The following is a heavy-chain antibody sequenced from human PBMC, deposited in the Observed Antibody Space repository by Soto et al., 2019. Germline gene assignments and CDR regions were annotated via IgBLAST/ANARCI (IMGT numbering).Heavy chain of an antibody. CDR3: ARTLAAAAYYYYYGMDV. J-gene: IGHJ6*02. CDR1: GFTFSSYT. CDR2: ITSSSRTI. Sequence: EVQLVESGGGLVQPGGSLRLSCAASGFTFSSYTMNWVRQAPGKGLEWVSYITSSSRTIYYADSVKGRFIISRDNAKNSLYLQMNSLRDEDTAVYYCARTLAAAAYYYYYGMDVWGQGTTVTVSS. D-gene: IGHD6-13*01. V-gene: IGHV3-48*02.